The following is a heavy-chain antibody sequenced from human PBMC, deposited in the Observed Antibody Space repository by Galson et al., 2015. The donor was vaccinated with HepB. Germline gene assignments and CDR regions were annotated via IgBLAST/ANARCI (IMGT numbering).Heavy chain of an antibody. D-gene: IGHD3-10*01. CDR2: INGDGSTT. J-gene: IGHJ4*02. CDR1: GFTLSSYW. V-gene: IGHV3-74*01. CDR3: ARSELIWIGERNDY. Sequence: SLRLSCAASGFTLSSYWMHWVRQAPGEGLVWVARINGDGSTTTYADSVEGRFTISRDSAKNTLYLQMNSLRAEDTAVYYCARSELIWIGERNDYWGQGTLVTVSS.